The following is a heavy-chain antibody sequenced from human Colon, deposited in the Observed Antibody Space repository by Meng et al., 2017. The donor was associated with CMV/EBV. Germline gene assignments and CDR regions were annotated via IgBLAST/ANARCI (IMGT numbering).Heavy chain of an antibody. CDR3: VREWDIAVESAARPFGP. Sequence: GESLKISCVTSDSTFSLYTMNWVRQAPGKGLEWVASITSGSDHTYYADGVRGRFTISRDKARESLSLQMNSLRADDSGVYYCVREWDIAVESAARPFGPWGQGTLVTVSS. V-gene: IGHV3-21*01. D-gene: IGHD2-2*01. J-gene: IGHJ5*02. CDR2: ITSGSDHT. CDR1: DSTFSLYT.